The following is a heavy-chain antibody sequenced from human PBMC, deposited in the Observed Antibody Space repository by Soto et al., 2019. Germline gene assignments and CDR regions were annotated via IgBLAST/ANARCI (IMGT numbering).Heavy chain of an antibody. J-gene: IGHJ1*01. Sequence: PSETLSLTCAISGDSVSSNRGAWNWIRQSPSRGLEWLGRTYYRSKWFNDYAVSVKSRMTINADTSKNQFSLHLNSVTPEDTAVYYCARAFAGTIQHWGPGTLVTVSS. V-gene: IGHV6-1*01. D-gene: IGHD6-13*01. CDR1: GDSVSSNRGA. CDR2: TYYRSKWFN. CDR3: ARAFAGTIQH.